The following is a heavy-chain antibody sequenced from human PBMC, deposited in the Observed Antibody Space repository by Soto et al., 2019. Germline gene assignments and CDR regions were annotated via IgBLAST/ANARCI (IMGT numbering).Heavy chain of an antibody. V-gene: IGHV4-31*03. Sequence: QVQLQESGPGLVKPSQTLSLTCTVSGGSISSGGYYWSWIRQHPGKGLEWIGYIYYSRSTYYNPSLTSRVTISVDTSKNQFSLKLSSVTAADTAVYYCGRSGYSYGPNPLLYWGQGTLVTVSS. D-gene: IGHD5-18*01. CDR2: IYYSRST. CDR3: GRSGYSYGPNPLLY. CDR1: GGSISSGGYY. J-gene: IGHJ4*02.